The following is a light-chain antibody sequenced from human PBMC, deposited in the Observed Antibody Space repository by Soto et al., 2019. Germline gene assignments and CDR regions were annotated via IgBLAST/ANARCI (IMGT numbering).Light chain of an antibody. CDR2: DAS. V-gene: IGKV3-20*01. Sequence: EIVLTQSAGTLSLSPGDRATPSCRASQSVSSNLAWYQQKPGQAPRILIYDASNRATGIPARFSGSGSGTDFTLTISRLEPEDFAVYYCQQYGSSGTFGQGTKVDIK. CDR3: QQYGSSGT. CDR1: QSVSSN. J-gene: IGKJ1*01.